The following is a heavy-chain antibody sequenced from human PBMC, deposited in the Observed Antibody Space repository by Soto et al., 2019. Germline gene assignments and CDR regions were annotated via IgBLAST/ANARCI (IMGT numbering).Heavy chain of an antibody. CDR3: ARDRWPMIVVY. D-gene: IGHD3-22*01. V-gene: IGHV1-69*12. Sequence: QVQLVQSGAEVKKPGSSVKVSCKASGGTFSSYAISWVRQAPGQGREWMGGIIPIFGTANYAQKFQGRVTMTADESTSTAYMELRSLRCEETAVYYCARDRWPMIVVYWGQGTLVTVSS. CDR2: IIPIFGTA. CDR1: GGTFSSYA. J-gene: IGHJ4*02.